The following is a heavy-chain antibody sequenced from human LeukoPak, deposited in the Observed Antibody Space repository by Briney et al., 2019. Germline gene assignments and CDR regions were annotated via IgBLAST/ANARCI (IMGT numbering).Heavy chain of an antibody. V-gene: IGHV4-39*01. CDR1: GGSISSSSYY. Sequence: PSEXLSLTCTVSGGSISSSSYYWGWLRQPPGKGMEWLGSIYYSGSTYYNPSRKSRVTISVDTSKNQFSLKLSSVTAADTAVYYCARLSSGWYFYWGQGTLVTVSS. D-gene: IGHD6-19*01. CDR2: IYYSGST. J-gene: IGHJ4*02. CDR3: ARLSSGWYFY.